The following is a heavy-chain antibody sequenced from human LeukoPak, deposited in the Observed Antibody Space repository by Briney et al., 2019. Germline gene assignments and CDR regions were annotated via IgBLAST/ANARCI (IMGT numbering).Heavy chain of an antibody. J-gene: IGHJ5*02. Sequence: GASLKISFKGSGYRFTSYWIGWVRQMPGKGLEWMGIIYPGDSDTRYSPSFQGQVTISADKSISTAYLQWSSLKASDTAMYYCARSDYYDSSGSNWFDPWGQGTLVTVSS. CDR2: IYPGDSDT. V-gene: IGHV5-51*01. CDR3: ARSDYYDSSGSNWFDP. D-gene: IGHD3-22*01. CDR1: GYRFTSYW.